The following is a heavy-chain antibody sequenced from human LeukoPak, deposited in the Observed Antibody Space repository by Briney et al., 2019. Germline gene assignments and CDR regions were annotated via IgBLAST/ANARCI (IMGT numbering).Heavy chain of an antibody. CDR3: ARAADRQWLVPFDY. V-gene: IGHV4-59*01. CDR2: IYYSGST. D-gene: IGHD6-19*01. Sequence: SETLSLTCTVSGGSISSYYWSWIRQPPGEGLEWIGYIYYSGSTNYNPYLKSRVTISVDTSKNQFSLKLSSVTAADTAVYYCARAADRQWLVPFDYWGQGTLVTVSS. J-gene: IGHJ4*02. CDR1: GGSISSYY.